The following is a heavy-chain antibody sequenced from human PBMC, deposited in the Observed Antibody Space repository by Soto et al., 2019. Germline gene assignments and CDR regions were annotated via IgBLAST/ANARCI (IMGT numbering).Heavy chain of an antibody. V-gene: IGHV1-18*01. CDR2: ISAYNGNT. CDR3: ARDVNPITMIGVVQKEYYFDY. CDR1: GYTFTSYG. Sequence: QVQLVQSGAEVKKPGASVKVSCKASGYTFTSYGISWVRQAPGQGLEWMGWISAYNGNTNYAQKRQGRGTMTTDTSTSTAYMELRSLRSDDTAVYYCARDVNPITMIGVVQKEYYFDYWGQGNLVTVSS. D-gene: IGHD3-22*01. J-gene: IGHJ4*02.